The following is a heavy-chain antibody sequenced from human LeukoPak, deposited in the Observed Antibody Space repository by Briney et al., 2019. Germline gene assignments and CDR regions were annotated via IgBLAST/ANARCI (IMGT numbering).Heavy chain of an antibody. CDR2: IYYSGNT. D-gene: IGHD6-19*01. Sequence: SETLSLTCTVSSGSVSSDYWSWIRQPQGKGLEWIGYIYYSGNTNYNPSLKSRVTISVDTSKNHFSLRLRSVTAADTAMYYCARGTLYRGWSYYLDFWGQGSQVTVSS. J-gene: IGHJ4*02. CDR3: ARGTLYRGWSYYLDF. V-gene: IGHV4-59*02. CDR1: SGSVSSDY.